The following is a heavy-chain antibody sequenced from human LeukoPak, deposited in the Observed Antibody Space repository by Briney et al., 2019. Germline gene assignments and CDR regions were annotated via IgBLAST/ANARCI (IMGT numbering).Heavy chain of an antibody. V-gene: IGHV3-11*01. CDR3: ARGSIVLMVYAPFDF. CDR1: GFTFSDYY. Sequence: GESLRLSCAASGFTFSDYYMSWIRQAPGKGLEWVSYISSSGSTIYYADSVKGRFTISRDNAKNSLYLQMNSLRAEDTAVYYCARGSIVLMVYAPFDFWGQGPLVSVFS. D-gene: IGHD2-8*01. CDR2: ISSSGSTI. J-gene: IGHJ4*02.